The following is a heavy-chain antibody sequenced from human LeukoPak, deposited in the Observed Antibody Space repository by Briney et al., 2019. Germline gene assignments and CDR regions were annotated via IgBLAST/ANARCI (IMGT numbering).Heavy chain of an antibody. CDR2: FDPEDGET. J-gene: IGHJ4*02. CDR1: GYTLTELS. Sequence: ASVKVSCKVSGYTLTELSMHWVRQAPGKGLEWMGGFDPEDGETIYAQKFQGRVTMTEDTSTDTAYMELSSLRSEDTAVYYCATLGAVVGATLGDYWGQGTLVTVSS. D-gene: IGHD2-15*01. CDR3: ATLGAVVGATLGDY. V-gene: IGHV1-24*01.